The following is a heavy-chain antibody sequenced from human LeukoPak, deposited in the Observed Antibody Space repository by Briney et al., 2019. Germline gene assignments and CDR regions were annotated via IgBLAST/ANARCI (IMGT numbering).Heavy chain of an antibody. CDR3: GLTVTYSYGMDV. CDR2: INPNSGGT. V-gene: IGHV1-2*02. J-gene: IGHJ6*02. CDR1: GYSFTAYW. Sequence: ASVKASCKPSGYSFTAYWIHWVRQAPGQGLEWLGWINPNSGGTNYVQKFQGRVTMTRDTSISTAYLELSRLRSDDTAVYYCGLTVTYSYGMDVWGQGTTVTVSS. D-gene: IGHD4-17*01.